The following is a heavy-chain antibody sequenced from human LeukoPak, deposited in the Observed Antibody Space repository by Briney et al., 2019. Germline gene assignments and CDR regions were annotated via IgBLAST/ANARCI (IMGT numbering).Heavy chain of an antibody. J-gene: IGHJ4*02. CDR3: ARDPGAFPYFFDC. Sequence: GGSLRLSCAASGFTFNNYALTWVRQTPGKGLECVSAISGDGVSPYYADSVRGRFTISRDNSKNTLYLQMNSLRVEDTAVYFCARDPGAFPYFFDCWVRGPWSPSPQ. CDR2: ISGDGVSP. D-gene: IGHD4/OR15-4a*01. V-gene: IGHV3-23*01. CDR1: GFTFNNYA.